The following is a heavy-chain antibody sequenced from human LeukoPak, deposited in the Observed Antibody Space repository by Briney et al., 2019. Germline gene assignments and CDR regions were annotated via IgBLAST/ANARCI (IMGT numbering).Heavy chain of an antibody. Sequence: PGGSLRLSCAASGFTFSSYAMSWVRQAPGKGLEWVSAISGSGGSTYYADSVKGRFTISRDNSKNTLYLQMNSLRAEDTAVYYCAKVDRYGDYVGKLDYWGQGTLVTVSS. J-gene: IGHJ4*02. CDR3: AKVDRYGDYVGKLDY. V-gene: IGHV3-23*01. CDR1: GFTFSSYA. D-gene: IGHD4-17*01. CDR2: ISGSGGST.